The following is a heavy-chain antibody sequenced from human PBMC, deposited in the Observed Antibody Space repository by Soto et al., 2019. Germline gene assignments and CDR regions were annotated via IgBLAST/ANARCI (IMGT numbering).Heavy chain of an antibody. Sequence: QMQLVQSGPEVKKPGTSVKVSCKASGFTFTSSAVQWVRQARGQRLEWIGWIVVGSGNTNYAQKFQERVTVTRNMSTSTAYMELSSLRSEDTAVYYCAAGGGGYSYGYRYSGMDVWGQGTTVTVSS. CDR3: AAGGGGYSYGYRYSGMDV. J-gene: IGHJ6*02. V-gene: IGHV1-58*01. CDR1: GFTFTSSA. CDR2: IVVGSGNT. D-gene: IGHD5-18*01.